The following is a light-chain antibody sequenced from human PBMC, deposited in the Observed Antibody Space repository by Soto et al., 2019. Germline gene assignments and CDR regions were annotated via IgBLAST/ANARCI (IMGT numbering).Light chain of an antibody. CDR1: RSVASNY. J-gene: IGKJ1*01. CDR2: GIS. V-gene: IGKV3-20*01. CDR3: QQYTYWPRT. Sequence: EVVMTQSPATLSVSPGERATLSCRASRSVASNYLAWYQQKPGQAPRLLMYGISSRATGVPDRFSGSGSGPDFTLTISRLEHEDVAVYYCQQYTYWPRTFGQGSKVDNK.